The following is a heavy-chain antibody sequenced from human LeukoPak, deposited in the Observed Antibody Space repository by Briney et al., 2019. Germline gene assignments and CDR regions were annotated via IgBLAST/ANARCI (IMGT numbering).Heavy chain of an antibody. D-gene: IGHD3-22*01. CDR3: ARDSYYDSSGYYSPPFDY. J-gene: IGHJ4*02. CDR1: GRTFSSYA. CDR2: IIPIFGTA. Sequence: SVKVSCKASGRTFSSYAISWVRQAPGQGLEWMGGIIPIFGTANYAQKFQGRVTITADESTSTAYMELSSLRSEDTAVYYCARDSYYDSSGYYSPPFDYWGQGTLVTVSS. V-gene: IGHV1-69*01.